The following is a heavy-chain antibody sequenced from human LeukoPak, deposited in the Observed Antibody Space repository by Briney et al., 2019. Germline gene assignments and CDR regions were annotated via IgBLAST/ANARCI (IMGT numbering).Heavy chain of an antibody. D-gene: IGHD3-22*01. CDR2: IRYDGSNK. CDR1: GFTPRSYA. CDR3: AKFQSYYYDSSGYYRDY. V-gene: IGHV3-30*02. J-gene: IGHJ4*02. Sequence: GGSLRLSCAASGFTPRSYALHWVRHAPGKGLEWVAFIRYDGSNKYYADSVKGRFTISRDNSKNTLYLQMNSLRAEDTAVYYCAKFQSYYYDSSGYYRDYWGQGTLVTVSS.